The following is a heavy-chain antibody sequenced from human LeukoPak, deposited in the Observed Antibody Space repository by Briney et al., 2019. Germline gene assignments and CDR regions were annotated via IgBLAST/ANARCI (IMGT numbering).Heavy chain of an antibody. V-gene: IGHV4-4*07. J-gene: IGHJ6*03. CDR2: IYTSGST. CDR1: GGSISSYY. CDR3: ARDSSGYDRDYYYYYMDV. Sequence: PSETLSLTCTVSGGSISSYYWSWIRQPAGKGLEWIGRIYTSGSTNYNPSLKSRVTMSVDTSKNQFSLKLSSVTAADTAVYYCARDSSGYDRDYYYYYMDVWGKGTTVTVSS. D-gene: IGHD5-12*01.